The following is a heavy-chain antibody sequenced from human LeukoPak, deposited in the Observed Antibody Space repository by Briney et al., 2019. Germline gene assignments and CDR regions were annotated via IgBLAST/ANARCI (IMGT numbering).Heavy chain of an antibody. Sequence: ASVKVSCKASGYTFTGYYMHWVRQAPGQGLESMGWINPNSGGTNYAQKFQGRVTMTRDTSISTAYMELSRLRSDDTAVYYCARFLGYCSSTSCYPEDYWGQGTLVTVSS. CDR1: GYTFTGYY. CDR3: ARFLGYCSSTSCYPEDY. V-gene: IGHV1-2*02. CDR2: INPNSGGT. J-gene: IGHJ4*02. D-gene: IGHD2-2*01.